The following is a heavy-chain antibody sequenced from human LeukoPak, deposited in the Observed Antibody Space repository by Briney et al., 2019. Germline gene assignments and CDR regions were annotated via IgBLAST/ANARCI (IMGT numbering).Heavy chain of an antibody. CDR3: ARHEPLQRWPPWDDPFDI. D-gene: IGHD1-1*01. CDR2: IFYRGRT. Sequence: SETLSLTCVVPNGSISGNSYSWAWIRQPPGKGLEWIGSIFYRGRTYKNPSLESRVTLPVDTSKNQIFLRLSAVTAADAAKYYCARHEPLQRWPPWDDPFDIWGQGTLVAVSS. CDR1: NGSISGNSYS. V-gene: IGHV4-39*01. J-gene: IGHJ3*02.